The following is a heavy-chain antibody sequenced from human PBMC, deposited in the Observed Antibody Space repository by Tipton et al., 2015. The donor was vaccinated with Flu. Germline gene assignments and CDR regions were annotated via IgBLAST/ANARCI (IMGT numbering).Heavy chain of an antibody. CDR2: LYDSGIT. D-gene: IGHD3-16*01. V-gene: IGHV4-39*07. Sequence: TLSLTCTVFGGSIGSSTYYWDWIRQPPGKGLEWIGSLYDSGITYYNPSLKSRVTISLDTSKNQFSLKLISVTAADTAVYYCARSSSAYDYVWGGSYYFDFWGQGTLVTVSS. CDR3: ARSSSAYDYVWGGSYYFDF. J-gene: IGHJ4*02. CDR1: GGSIGSSTYY.